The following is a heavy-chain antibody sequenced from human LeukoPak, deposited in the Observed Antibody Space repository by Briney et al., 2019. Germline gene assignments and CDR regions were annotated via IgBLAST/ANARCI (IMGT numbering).Heavy chain of an antibody. CDR1: GGSISSYY. J-gene: IGHJ4*02. CDR2: IYYSGST. V-gene: IGHV4-59*01. D-gene: IGHD4-17*01. CDR3: ARAPTVTISVFGY. Sequence: PSETLSLTCTVSGGSISSYYWSWIRQPPGKGLEWIGYIYYSGSTNYNPSLKSRVTISVDTSKNQFSLKLSSVTAADTAVYYCARAPTVTISVFGYWGQGTLVTVSS.